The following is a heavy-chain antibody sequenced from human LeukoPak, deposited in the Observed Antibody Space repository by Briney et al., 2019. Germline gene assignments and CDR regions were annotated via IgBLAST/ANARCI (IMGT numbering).Heavy chain of an antibody. D-gene: IGHD3-22*01. CDR2: ISTSGTT. CDR1: GGSISSGNYY. CDR3: ARPLLTDYYDSSGYGY. J-gene: IGHJ4*02. V-gene: IGHV4-61*02. Sequence: SETLSLTCTVSGGSISSGNYYWSWIRQPAGKGLEWIARISTSGTTHYNPSLKSRVTISVDTSKNQFSLKLTSVTAADTPVYYCARPLLTDYYDSSGYGYWGQGTLVTVSS.